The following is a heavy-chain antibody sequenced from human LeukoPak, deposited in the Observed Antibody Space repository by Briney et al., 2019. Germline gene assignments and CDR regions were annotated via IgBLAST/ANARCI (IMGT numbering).Heavy chain of an antibody. CDR1: GFTFSSYA. D-gene: IGHD6-13*01. CDR2: ISYDGSNK. J-gene: IGHJ4*02. CDR3: ARVTSAYSAAAADY. V-gene: IGHV3-30*01. Sequence: GGSLRLSCAASGFTFSSYAMHWVRQAPGKGLEWVAVISYDGSNKYYADSVKGRFTISRDNSKNTLYLQMNSLRAEDTAVYYCARVTSAYSAAAADYWGQGTLVTVS.